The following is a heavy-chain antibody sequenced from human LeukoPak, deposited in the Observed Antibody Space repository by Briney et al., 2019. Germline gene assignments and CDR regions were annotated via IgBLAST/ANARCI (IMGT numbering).Heavy chain of an antibody. CDR1: GFTFSSYS. CDR2: ISSSSSTI. V-gene: IGHV3-48*04. D-gene: IGHD1-26*01. CDR3: ARGEGGSYVGDVYFDY. J-gene: IGHJ4*02. Sequence: PGGSLRLSCAASGFTFSSYSMNWVRQAPGKGLEWVSYISSSSSTIYYADSVKGRFTISRDNAKNSLYLQMNSLRAEDTAVYYCARGEGGSYVGDVYFDYWGQGTLVTVSS.